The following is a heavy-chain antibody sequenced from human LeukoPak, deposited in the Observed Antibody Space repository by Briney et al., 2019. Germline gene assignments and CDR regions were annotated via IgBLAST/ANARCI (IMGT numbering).Heavy chain of an antibody. V-gene: IGHV4-59*12. Sequence: SETLSLTCTVSGGSISTYYWSWIRQPPGKGLEWIAYIDYSATTNYNPSLKSRVTISVDTSKNQFSLKLSSVTAADTAVYYCARDPSVGATIPNGEYYFDYWGQGTLVTVSS. D-gene: IGHD1-26*01. CDR1: GGSISTYY. CDR3: ARDPSVGATIPNGEYYFDY. CDR2: IDYSATT. J-gene: IGHJ4*02.